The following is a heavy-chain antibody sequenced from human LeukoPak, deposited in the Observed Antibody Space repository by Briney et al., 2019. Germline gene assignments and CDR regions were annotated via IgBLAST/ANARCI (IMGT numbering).Heavy chain of an antibody. CDR2: IYYSGST. V-gene: IGHV4-59*01. CDR3: ARYYYDSSGYYYFDY. CDR1: GGSISSYY. D-gene: IGHD3-22*01. J-gene: IGHJ4*02. Sequence: SETLSLTCTVSGGSISSYYWSWIRQPPGKGLEWIGYIYYSGSTNYNPSLKSRVTIPVDTSKNQFSLKLSSVTAADTAVYYCARYYYDSSGYYYFDYWGQGTLVTVSS.